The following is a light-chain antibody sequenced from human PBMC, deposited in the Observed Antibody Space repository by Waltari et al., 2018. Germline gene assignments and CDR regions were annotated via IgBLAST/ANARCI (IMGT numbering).Light chain of an antibody. Sequence: DIQMTQSPSTLSASVGDSVTITCRASQSISNWLVWYQQKPGKAPKLLIYKASTLETGVPSRFSGSGSGTEFTLTISNLQPDDFATYYCQQYNYYWTFGQGTKVEI. J-gene: IGKJ1*01. V-gene: IGKV1-5*03. CDR1: QSISNW. CDR3: QQYNYYWT. CDR2: KAS.